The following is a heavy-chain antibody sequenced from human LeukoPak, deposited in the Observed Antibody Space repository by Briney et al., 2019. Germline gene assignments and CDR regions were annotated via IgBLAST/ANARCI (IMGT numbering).Heavy chain of an antibody. CDR1: GLSFSGSW. CDR2: IKEDGSES. V-gene: IGHV3-7*01. J-gene: IGHJ4*02. CDR3: TRNEH. Sequence: PGGSLTLSCGGSGLSFSGSWMSWVRQAPGKGPEWVANIKEDGSESYYVGSVRGRFTISRDNAKNSLHLQMNSLRAEDTAVYYCTRNEHWGQGTLVTVSS.